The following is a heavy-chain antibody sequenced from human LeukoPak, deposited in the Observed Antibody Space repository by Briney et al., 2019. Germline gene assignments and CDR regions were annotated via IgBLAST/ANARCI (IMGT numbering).Heavy chain of an antibody. CDR2: IRYDESNT. CDR3: AKDAGYRENYCHYYYLDV. CDR1: GFTFSKYG. J-gene: IGHJ6*03. D-gene: IGHD5-24*01. Sequence: PGGSLRLSCVASGFTFSKYGIHWVRQAPAKGLEWVAFIRYDESNTYYADSVKGRFTVSRDNSKNTLYLQMHSLRVEDTAVYYCAKDAGYRENYCHYYYLDVWGKGTTVTVSS. V-gene: IGHV3-30*02.